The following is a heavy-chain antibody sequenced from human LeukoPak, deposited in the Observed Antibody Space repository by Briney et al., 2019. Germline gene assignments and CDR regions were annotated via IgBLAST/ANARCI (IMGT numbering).Heavy chain of an antibody. CDR1: GYTFTSYD. J-gene: IGHJ4*02. CDR2: INPSGGST. CDR3: ASGGGGYCSGGSCYSDGYFDY. Sequence: ASVKVSCKASGYTFTSYDINWVRQATGQGLEWMGIINPSGGSTSYAQKFQGRVTITADKSTSTAYMELSSLRSEDTAVYYCASGGGGYCSGGSCYSDGYFDYWGQGTLVTVSS. V-gene: IGHV1-46*01. D-gene: IGHD2-15*01.